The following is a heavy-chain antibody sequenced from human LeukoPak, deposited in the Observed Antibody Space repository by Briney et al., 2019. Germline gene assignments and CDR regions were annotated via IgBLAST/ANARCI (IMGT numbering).Heavy chain of an antibody. CDR2: ISSSGSSM. D-gene: IGHD2-21*02. J-gene: IGHJ4*02. CDR1: GFTFSSYE. CDR3: ARSPIPDVVTAGLYFDY. V-gene: IGHV3-48*03. Sequence: GGSLRLSCAASGFTFSSYEMNWVRQVPGKGLEWLSYISSSGSSMYYADSVKGRFTISRDNAKNSLYLQMDSLRAEDTAVYYCARSPIPDVVTAGLYFDYWGQGTLVTVSS.